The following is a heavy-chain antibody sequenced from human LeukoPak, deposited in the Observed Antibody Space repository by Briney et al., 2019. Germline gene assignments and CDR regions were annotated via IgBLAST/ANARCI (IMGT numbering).Heavy chain of an antibody. CDR3: ARGYCSGGSCSKFDY. Sequence: QSGGSLRLSCAASGFTVSSNYMSWVRQAPGKGLEWVSVIYSGGSTYYADSVKGRFTISRDNSKNTLYLQMNSLRAEDTAMYYCARGYCSGGSCSKFDYWGQGTLVTVSS. CDR1: GFTVSSNY. CDR2: IYSGGST. V-gene: IGHV3-53*01. J-gene: IGHJ4*02. D-gene: IGHD2-15*01.